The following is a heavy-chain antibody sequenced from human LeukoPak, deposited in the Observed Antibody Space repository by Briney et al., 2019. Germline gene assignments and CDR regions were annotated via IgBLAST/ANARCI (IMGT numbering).Heavy chain of an antibody. Sequence: GGSLRLSCAASGFTFSNYAMTWVRQAPGKGLEWVSGISGSGGSTYYADSVKGRFTISRDNSKNTLYLQLNSLRAEDTAVYYCAKDPPGSGPDFDYWGQGTLVTVSS. CDR1: GFTFSNYA. J-gene: IGHJ4*02. CDR3: AKDPPGSGPDFDY. V-gene: IGHV3-23*01. D-gene: IGHD2-8*02. CDR2: ISGSGGST.